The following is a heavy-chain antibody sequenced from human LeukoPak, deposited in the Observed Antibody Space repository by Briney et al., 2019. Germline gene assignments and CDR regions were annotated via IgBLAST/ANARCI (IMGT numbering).Heavy chain of an antibody. V-gene: IGHV4-59*01. J-gene: IGHJ6*02. Sequence: SETLSLTCTVSGGSISSYYWSWIRQPPGKVLEWIGYTYYSGSNNYNPSLKSRVTISVDTHKNQYSLKLNSVTAADTAVYYCARDKGVFPGDYHYGMDVWGQGTTVTVSS. CDR1: GGSISSYY. D-gene: IGHD3-10*01. CDR2: TYYSGSN. CDR3: ARDKGVFPGDYHYGMDV.